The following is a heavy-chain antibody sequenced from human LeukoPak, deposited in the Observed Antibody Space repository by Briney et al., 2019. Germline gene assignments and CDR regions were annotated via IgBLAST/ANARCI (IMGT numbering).Heavy chain of an antibody. J-gene: IGHJ4*02. Sequence: SVTVSCKASGYTFTGYYMHWVRQAPGQGLEWMGWINPNSGGTNYAQKFQGRVTITRDTSISTAYMELSRLRSDDTAVYYCARDLHYDILTGYYIGYYFDYWGQGTLVTVSS. D-gene: IGHD3-9*01. CDR2: INPNSGGT. V-gene: IGHV1-2*02. CDR3: ARDLHYDILTGYYIGYYFDY. CDR1: GYTFTGYY.